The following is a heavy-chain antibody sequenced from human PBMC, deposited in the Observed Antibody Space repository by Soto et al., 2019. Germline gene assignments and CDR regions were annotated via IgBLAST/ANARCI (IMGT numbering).Heavy chain of an antibody. D-gene: IGHD6-19*01. Sequence: EVQLVESGGGLVKPGGSLRLSCAASGFTFSRYSMNWVRQAPGKGLEWVSSISSSSSYIYYADSVKGRFTISRDNAKNSLYLQMNSLRVEDTAVYYCARDLASGWYLGAFDIWGHGTMVTVSS. CDR1: GFTFSRYS. V-gene: IGHV3-21*01. CDR3: ARDLASGWYLGAFDI. CDR2: ISSSSSYI. J-gene: IGHJ3*02.